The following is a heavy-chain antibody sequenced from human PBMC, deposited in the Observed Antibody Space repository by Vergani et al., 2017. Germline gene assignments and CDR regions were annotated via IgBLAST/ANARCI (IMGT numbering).Heavy chain of an antibody. V-gene: IGHV1-69*06. J-gene: IGHJ6*03. CDR2: IIPIFGTA. Sequence: QVQLVQSGAEVKKPGSSVKVSCKASGGTFSSYAISWVRQAPGQGLEWMGGIIPIFGTANYAQKFQGRVTITADKSTSTAYMELSSLRSEDTAVYYCARVYSSGWWSIYYYMDVWGKGTTVTVSS. CDR1: GGTFSSYA. D-gene: IGHD6-19*01. CDR3: ARVYSSGWWSIYYYMDV.